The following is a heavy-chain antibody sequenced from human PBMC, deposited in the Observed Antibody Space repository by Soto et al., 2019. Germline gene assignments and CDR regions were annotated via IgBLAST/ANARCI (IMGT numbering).Heavy chain of an antibody. CDR3: VCFECGRTAVVTAMEANGY. V-gene: IGHV3-74*01. D-gene: IGHD2-21*02. CDR2: VNSDESII. CDR1: GITFSRYW. J-gene: IGHJ4*02. Sequence: VHLVASGGGLVQPGGSLRLSCAASGITFSRYWMHWVRQGPGKGLVWVSRVNSDESIISYADSVKGRFTISRDDAENTLYLQMSSLRVEDTALYYCVCFECGRTAVVTAMEANGYWGQGTLVTVSS.